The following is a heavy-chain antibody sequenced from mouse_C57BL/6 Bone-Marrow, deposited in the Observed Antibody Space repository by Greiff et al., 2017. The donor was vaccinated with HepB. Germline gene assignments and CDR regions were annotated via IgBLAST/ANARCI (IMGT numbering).Heavy chain of an antibody. V-gene: IGHV1-47*01. D-gene: IGHD1-1*01. CDR2: FHPYNDDT. Sequence: VQLQQSGAELVKPGASVKMSCKASGYTFTTYPIEWVKQKPGKSLEWIGNFHPYNDDTKYNEKFKGKATLTVEKSSSTVYLELSRLTSDDSAVYYCAVYGGRDYAMDYWGQGTSVTVSS. CDR3: AVYGGRDYAMDY. CDR1: GYTFTTYP. J-gene: IGHJ4*01.